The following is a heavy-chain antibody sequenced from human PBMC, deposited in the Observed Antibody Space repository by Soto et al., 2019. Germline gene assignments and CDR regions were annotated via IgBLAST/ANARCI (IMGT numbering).Heavy chain of an antibody. CDR3: VRDGTKTLRDWFDP. D-gene: IGHD1-1*01. V-gene: IGHV4-4*07. Sequence: SETLSVTCTVSGASSSGFYWSWIRKSAGKGLEWIGRIYATGTTDYNPSLKSRVMMSVDTSKKQFSLKLRSVTAADTAVYYCVRDGTKTLRDWFDPWGQGISLTVSS. J-gene: IGHJ5*02. CDR1: GASSSGFY. CDR2: IYATGTT.